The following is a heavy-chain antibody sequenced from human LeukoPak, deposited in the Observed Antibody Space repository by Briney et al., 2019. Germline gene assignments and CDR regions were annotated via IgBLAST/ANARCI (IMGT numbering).Heavy chain of an antibody. Sequence: GGSLRLSCAASGFTFSSYAMSWVRQAPVKGLEWVASVSGSGDRTDYTDSVKGRFTISRDNFKNTLYLQMNSLRAEDTAVYYCGKVDYDGSGYYDYWGQGALVT. CDR2: VSGSGDRT. J-gene: IGHJ4*02. D-gene: IGHD3-22*01. CDR3: GKVDYDGSGYYDY. V-gene: IGHV3-23*01. CDR1: GFTFSSYA.